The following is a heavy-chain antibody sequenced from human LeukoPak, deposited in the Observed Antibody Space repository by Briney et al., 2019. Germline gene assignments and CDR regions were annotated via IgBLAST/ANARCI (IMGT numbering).Heavy chain of an antibody. Sequence: SETLSLTCTVSGDSLSTYYWTWFRQSPGKGLEWIGYTYNSGSTDYNPSLKSRVTISADTSKNQFSLRLSSVTAADTAVYYCAKTISSSDAFDIWGQGTMVTVSS. D-gene: IGHD6-13*01. J-gene: IGHJ3*02. CDR3: AKTISSSDAFDI. CDR1: GDSLSTYY. V-gene: IGHV4-59*13. CDR2: TYNSGST.